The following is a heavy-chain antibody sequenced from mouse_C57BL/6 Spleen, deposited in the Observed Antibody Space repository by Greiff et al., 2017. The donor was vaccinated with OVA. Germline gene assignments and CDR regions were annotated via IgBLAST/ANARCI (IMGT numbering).Heavy chain of an antibody. Sequence: EVQLVESGGGLVKPGGSLKLSCAASGFTFSDYGMHWVRQAPEKGLEWVAYISSGSSTIYYADTVKGRFTISRDNAKNTRFLQMTSLRSEDTAMYYCARNPYYVLQAMDYWGQGTSVTVSS. CDR1: GFTFSDYG. D-gene: IGHD1-1*01. CDR2: ISSGSSTI. V-gene: IGHV5-17*01. J-gene: IGHJ4*01. CDR3: ARNPYYVLQAMDY.